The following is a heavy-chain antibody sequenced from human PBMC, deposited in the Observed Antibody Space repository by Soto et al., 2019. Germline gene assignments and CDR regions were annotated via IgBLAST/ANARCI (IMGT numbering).Heavy chain of an antibody. CDR3: ARDRPIHYYGSGALYGMDV. CDR1: GGSISSDVYY. Sequence: SETLSLTCTVSGGSISSDVYYWSWIRQPPGKGLEWIGYIYYSGNTYYNPSLKSRVIISVDTSKNQFSLKLSSVTAADTAVYYCARDRPIHYYGSGALYGMDVWGQGTTVTVSS. V-gene: IGHV4-30-4*01. D-gene: IGHD3-10*01. J-gene: IGHJ6*02. CDR2: IYYSGNT.